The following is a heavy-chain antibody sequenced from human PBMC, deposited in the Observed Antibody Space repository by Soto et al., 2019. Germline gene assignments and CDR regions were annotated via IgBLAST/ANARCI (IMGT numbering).Heavy chain of an antibody. V-gene: IGHV4-39*07. D-gene: IGHD1-26*01. Sequence: SETLSLTCTVSGGSISSSSYFWGWIRQPPGKGLEWIGEIYHSGSTNYNPSLKSRVTISVDKSKNQFSLKLSSVTAADTAVYNCARVSGSYYYGMDVWGQGTTVTVSS. CDR1: GGSISSSSYF. CDR3: ARVSGSYYYGMDV. J-gene: IGHJ6*02. CDR2: IYHSGST.